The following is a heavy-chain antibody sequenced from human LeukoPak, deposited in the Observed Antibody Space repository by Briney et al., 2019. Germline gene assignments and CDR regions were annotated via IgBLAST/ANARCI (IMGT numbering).Heavy chain of an antibody. J-gene: IGHJ6*02. Sequence: SETLSLTCTVSGGSISSYYWSWIRQPPGKGLEWIGYIYYSGSTNYNPSLKSRVTISVDTSKNQFSLKLSSVTAADTAVYYCARVSAAAGRYYYYYGMDVRGQGTTVTVSS. CDR1: GGSISSYY. V-gene: IGHV4-59*01. CDR2: IYYSGST. D-gene: IGHD6-13*01. CDR3: ARVSAAAGRYYYYYGMDV.